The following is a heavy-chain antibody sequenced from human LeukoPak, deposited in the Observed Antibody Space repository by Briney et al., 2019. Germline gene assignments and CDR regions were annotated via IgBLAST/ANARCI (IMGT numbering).Heavy chain of an antibody. Sequence: NPGGSLRLSCAASGFTFSSCWMHWVRRAPGKGLVWVSRINSDGSSTSYADSVKGRFTISRDNAKNTLYLQMNSLRAGDTAVYYCARDRVAARRFDYWGQGTLVAVSS. CDR3: ARDRVAARRFDY. V-gene: IGHV3-74*01. CDR1: GFTFSSCW. J-gene: IGHJ4*02. D-gene: IGHD2-15*01. CDR2: INSDGSST.